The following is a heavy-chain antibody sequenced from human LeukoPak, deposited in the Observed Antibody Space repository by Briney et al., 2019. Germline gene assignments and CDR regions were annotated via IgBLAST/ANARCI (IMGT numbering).Heavy chain of an antibody. V-gene: IGHV3-23*01. CDR3: AKDPTPGYLDAFDI. Sequence: GGALRLSFAATGWTFRSYAMGWVRQAPGKGLEWVSASSGGGGSTYYADSVKGRLTISRDNSKNTLYLQMSSLRAEDTAVYYCAKDPTPGYLDAFDIWGQRTMVTVSS. CDR2: SSGGGGST. D-gene: IGHD2-15*01. CDR1: GWTFRSYA. J-gene: IGHJ3*02.